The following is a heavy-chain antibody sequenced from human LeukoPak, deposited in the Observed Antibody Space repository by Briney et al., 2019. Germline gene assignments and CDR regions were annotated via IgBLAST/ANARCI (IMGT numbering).Heavy chain of an antibody. CDR1: GGSFNGYY. D-gene: IGHD3-3*01. J-gene: IGHJ5*02. Sequence: SETPSLTCAVYGGSFNGYYWAWIRQPPGKGPEWIGSIYYSGTTYPNPSLKSRVTISVDMSKNQFSLKLSSVTAADTAVYYCARQPKSCAPGIFVTGKACWFDPWGQGTLVTVSP. V-gene: IGHV4-39*01. CDR2: IYYSGTT. CDR3: ARQPKSCAPGIFVTGKACWFDP.